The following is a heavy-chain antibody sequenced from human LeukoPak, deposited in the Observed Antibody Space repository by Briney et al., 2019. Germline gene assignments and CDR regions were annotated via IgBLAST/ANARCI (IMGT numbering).Heavy chain of an antibody. CDR1: GFPFDDYT. D-gene: IGHD3-22*01. Sequence: GGSLILSCAASGFPFDDYTMPWVRQAPGKGLEWVSGISWNSGSIAYADSVKGRFTISRDNAKTSLFLQMNSLRAEDTALYYCAKDVSSSGYFDYMDVWGKGTTVTISS. J-gene: IGHJ6*03. V-gene: IGHV3-9*01. CDR3: AKDVSSSGYFDYMDV. CDR2: ISWNSGSI.